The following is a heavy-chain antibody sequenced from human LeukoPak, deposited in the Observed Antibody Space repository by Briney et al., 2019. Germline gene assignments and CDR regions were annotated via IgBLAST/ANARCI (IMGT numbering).Heavy chain of an antibody. D-gene: IGHD2-21*02. CDR3: ARDRAFPNSGGDCLDY. Sequence: GGSLRLSCAASGFTFSYYAMHWARQAPGRGLEWVAVISYDGSNEYYADSVKGRFTISRDNSKSTLYLQMNNLRPEDTALYYCARDRAFPNSGGDCLDYWGQGTPVTVSS. CDR2: ISYDGSNE. J-gene: IGHJ4*02. CDR1: GFTFSYYA. V-gene: IGHV3-30-3*01.